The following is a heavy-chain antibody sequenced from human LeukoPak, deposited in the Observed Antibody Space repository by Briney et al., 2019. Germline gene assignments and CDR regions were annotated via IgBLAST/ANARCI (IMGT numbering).Heavy chain of an antibody. J-gene: IGHJ3*02. CDR1: GFTFSGSA. Sequence: GGSLRLSCAASGFTFSGSAMHWVRQASGKGLEWVGRIKRKANSYATAYAASVKGRFTISRDDSKNTAYLQMNSLKTEDTAVYYCTRQEYYYGSGSYWSGAFDIWGQGTMVTVSS. V-gene: IGHV3-73*01. CDR3: TRQEYYYGSGSYWSGAFDI. D-gene: IGHD3-10*01. CDR2: IKRKANSYAT.